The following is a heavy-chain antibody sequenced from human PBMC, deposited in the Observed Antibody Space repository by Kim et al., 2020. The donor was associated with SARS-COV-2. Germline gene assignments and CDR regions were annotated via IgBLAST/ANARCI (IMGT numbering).Heavy chain of an antibody. Sequence: GGSLRLSCAASGFTFSSYDMHWVRQATGKGLEWVSAIGTAGDTYYPGSVKGRFTISRENAKNSLHLQMNSLRAGDTAVYYCARVHYGDYDWYFDLWGRGTLVTVSS. J-gene: IGHJ2*01. CDR2: IGTAGDT. CDR1: GFTFSSYD. D-gene: IGHD4-17*01. CDR3: ARVHYGDYDWYFDL. V-gene: IGHV3-13*01.